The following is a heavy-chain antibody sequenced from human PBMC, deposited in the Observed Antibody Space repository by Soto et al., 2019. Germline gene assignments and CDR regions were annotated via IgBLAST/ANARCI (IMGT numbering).Heavy chain of an antibody. CDR3: AREHLSGLHGMDV. Sequence: PGGSLRLSCAASGFTFSSYGMHWVRQAPGKGLEWVAVIWYDGSNKYYADSVKGRFTISRDNSKNTLYLQMNSLRAEDTAVYYCAREHLSGLHGMDVWGQGTTVTVSS. CDR1: GFTFSSYG. D-gene: IGHD3-22*01. J-gene: IGHJ6*02. CDR2: IWYDGSNK. V-gene: IGHV3-33*08.